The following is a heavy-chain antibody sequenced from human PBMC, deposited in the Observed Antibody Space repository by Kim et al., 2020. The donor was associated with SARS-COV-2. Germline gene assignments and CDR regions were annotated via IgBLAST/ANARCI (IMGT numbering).Heavy chain of an antibody. CDR3: ARDYYDSSGYYRGFDY. CDR1: GGSISSSSYY. Sequence: SETLSLTCTVSGGSISSSSYYWGWIRQPPGKGLEWIGSIYYSGSTYYNPSLKSRVTISVDTSKNQFSLKLSSVTAADTAVYYCARDYYDSSGYYRGFDYWGQGTLVTVSS. D-gene: IGHD3-22*01. V-gene: IGHV4-39*07. J-gene: IGHJ4*02. CDR2: IYYSGST.